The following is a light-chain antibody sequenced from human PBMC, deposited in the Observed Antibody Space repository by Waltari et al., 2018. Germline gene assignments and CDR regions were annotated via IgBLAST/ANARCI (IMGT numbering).Light chain of an antibody. Sequence: QSALTQPASVSGSPGQTITIPCTGTTSDVGSYHYVSFFQRHPGKAPKLIIYDVYIRPSGVSSRFSGSKSGNTASLTISGLQAEDEGDYYCSSYTDDTTLDVIFGGGTKLTVL. V-gene: IGLV2-14*03. CDR1: TSDVGSYHY. CDR2: DVY. CDR3: SSYTDDTTLDVI. J-gene: IGLJ2*01.